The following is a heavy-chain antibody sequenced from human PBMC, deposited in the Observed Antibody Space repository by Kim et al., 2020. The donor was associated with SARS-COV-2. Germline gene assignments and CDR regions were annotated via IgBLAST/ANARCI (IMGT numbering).Heavy chain of an antibody. CDR3: ARDYLNGDTVGAFDI. V-gene: IGHV4-30-2*01. D-gene: IGHD2-15*01. Sequence: SETLSLTCAVSGASISSRDYSWSWIRQPPGKGLEWIGYMYYSGGTYYNPSLKSRVTISVDGSKNQFSLKLTSVTAADTAVYYCARDYLNGDTVGAFDIWGQRAMVTVSS. J-gene: IGHJ3*02. CDR1: GASISSRDYS. CDR2: MYYSGGT.